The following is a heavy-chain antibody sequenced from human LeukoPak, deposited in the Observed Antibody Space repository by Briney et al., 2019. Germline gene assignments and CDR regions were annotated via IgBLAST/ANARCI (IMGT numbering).Heavy chain of an antibody. CDR3: ARGIAAAGTFAY. J-gene: IGHJ4*02. D-gene: IGHD6-13*01. Sequence: SETLSLTCTVSGGSISSYYWSWIRQPPGKGLEWIGYIYYSGSTNYNPSLKSRVTISVDTSKNQFSLKLSSVTAADTAVYYCARGIAAAGTFAYWGQGTLVTVSS. CDR1: GGSISSYY. V-gene: IGHV4-59*01. CDR2: IYYSGST.